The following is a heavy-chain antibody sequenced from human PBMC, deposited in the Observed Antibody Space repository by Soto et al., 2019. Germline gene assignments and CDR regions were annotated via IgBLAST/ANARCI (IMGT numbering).Heavy chain of an antibody. Sequence: SETPSLPPAVYCGAFRGFYWSWVRQPPGKGLEWIGEINHSGSTNYNPSLKSRVTISVDTSKNQFSLKLSSVTAADTAVYYCARVNTMVRGVSHLFDYWGQGTLVTVSS. D-gene: IGHD3-10*01. CDR2: INHSGST. V-gene: IGHV4-34*01. CDR3: ARVNTMVRGVSHLFDY. J-gene: IGHJ4*02. CDR1: CGAFRGFY.